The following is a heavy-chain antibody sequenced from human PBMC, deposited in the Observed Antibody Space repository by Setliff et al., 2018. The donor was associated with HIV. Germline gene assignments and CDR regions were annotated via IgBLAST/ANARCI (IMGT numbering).Heavy chain of an antibody. V-gene: IGHV3-30*02. CDR2: IWYDESHK. CDR3: ATLSGYSSVWYDFGGIASGGDNSMDV. Sequence: PGGSLRLSCAGYGLTFNSYGMHWVRQAPGKGLEWLALIWYDESHKYYANSVKGRVTVSRDNSTTTGYLQMNSLRAEDTAVYYCATLSGYSSVWYDFGGIASGGDNSMDVWGKGTAVTVSS. CDR1: GLTFNSYG. J-gene: IGHJ6*03. D-gene: IGHD6-19*01.